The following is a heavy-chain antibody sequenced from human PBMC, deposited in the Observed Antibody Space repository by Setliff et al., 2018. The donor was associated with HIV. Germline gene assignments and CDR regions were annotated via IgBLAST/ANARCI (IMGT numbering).Heavy chain of an antibody. V-gene: IGHV4-38-2*01. Sequence: SETLSLTCAVSAYSINSGYYWGWIRQPPGKGLEWIGSSYHSGSIYYNPSLKSRVTISVDTSKNQFSLKLSSVTAADTAVYYCARHDGTYCGGDCYLLGYFDLWGRGTLVTVSS. J-gene: IGHJ2*01. D-gene: IGHD2-21*02. CDR2: SYHSGSI. CDR1: AYSINSGYY. CDR3: ARHDGTYCGGDCYLLGYFDL.